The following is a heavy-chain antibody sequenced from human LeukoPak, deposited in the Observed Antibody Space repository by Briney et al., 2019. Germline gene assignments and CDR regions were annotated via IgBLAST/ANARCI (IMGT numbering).Heavy chain of an antibody. CDR3: ARSLGSHNYQPHCFDY. D-gene: IGHD5-24*01. J-gene: IGHJ4*02. Sequence: GESLKISCKGSGYSFTSYWIGWVRQMPGQGLEGLGIIYPGDSDTRYSPSFQGQVTISADKSISTAYLQWSSLKAADTAMYYCARSLGSHNYQPHCFDYWGQGTLVTVSS. V-gene: IGHV5-51*01. CDR2: IYPGDSDT. CDR1: GYSFTSYW.